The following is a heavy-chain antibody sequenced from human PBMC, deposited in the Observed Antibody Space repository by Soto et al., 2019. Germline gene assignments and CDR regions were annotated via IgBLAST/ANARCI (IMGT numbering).Heavy chain of an antibody. CDR3: ARSRRRDGYKFNYYYYGMDV. CDR1: GFTFSDYY. CDR2: ISSSGSTI. D-gene: IGHD5-12*01. Sequence: GGFLRLSCAASGFTFSDYYMSWIRQAPGKGLEWVSYISSSGSTIYYADSVKGRFTISRDNAKNSLYLQMNSLRAEDTAVYYCARSRRRDGYKFNYYYYGMDVWGQGTTVTVSS. J-gene: IGHJ6*02. V-gene: IGHV3-11*01.